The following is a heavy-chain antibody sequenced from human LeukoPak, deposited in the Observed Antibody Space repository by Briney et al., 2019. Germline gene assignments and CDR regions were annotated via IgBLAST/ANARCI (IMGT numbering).Heavy chain of an antibody. D-gene: IGHD1-7*01. CDR1: GYTFTSYA. J-gene: IGHJ3*02. Sequence: GASVKVSCRASGYTFTSYAMHWVRQAPGQRLEWMGWSNAGNGNTKYSQEFQGRVTMTRDTSISTAYMELSRLRSDDTAVYYCARDRLPYNWNYYDAFDIWGQGTMVTVSS. CDR3: ARDRLPYNWNYYDAFDI. V-gene: IGHV1-3*02. CDR2: SNAGNGNT.